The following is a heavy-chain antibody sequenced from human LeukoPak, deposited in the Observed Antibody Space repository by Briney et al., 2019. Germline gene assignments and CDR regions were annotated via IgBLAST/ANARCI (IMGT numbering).Heavy chain of an antibody. D-gene: IGHD2-15*01. Sequence: PGGSLRLSCAASGFTFSDYYVSWIRQAPGKGLEWLSYTSTGGITIYYAASVEGRFTISRDNAENSLYVQTTSLRAEDTAVYYRASRRKWSQARPYYFDSSGQGTLVTASS. CDR3: ASRRKWSQARPYYFDS. V-gene: IGHV3-11*01. CDR2: TSTGGITI. CDR1: GFTFSDYY. J-gene: IGHJ4*02.